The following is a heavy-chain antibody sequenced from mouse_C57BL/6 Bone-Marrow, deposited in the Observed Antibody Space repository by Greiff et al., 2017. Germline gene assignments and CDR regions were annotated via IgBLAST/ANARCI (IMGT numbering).Heavy chain of an antibody. Sequence: VQLQQSGAELVKPGASVKISCKASGYAFSSYWMNWVKQRPGKGLEWIGLIYPGDGDTNYNGKFKGKATLTADKSSSTAYMQLSSLTSEDSAVYFCARGRYGSSDWYFDVWGRGTTVTVSS. V-gene: IGHV1-80*01. CDR1: GYAFSSYW. D-gene: IGHD1-1*01. J-gene: IGHJ1*03. CDR2: IYPGDGDT. CDR3: ARGRYGSSDWYFDV.